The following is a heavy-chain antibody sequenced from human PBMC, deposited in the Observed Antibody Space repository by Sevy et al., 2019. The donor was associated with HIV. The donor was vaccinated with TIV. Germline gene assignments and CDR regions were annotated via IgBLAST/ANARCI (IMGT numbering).Heavy chain of an antibody. D-gene: IGHD4-17*01. CDR3: ARDLPPSATTVAHFDC. CDR1: GFLFSSYD. V-gene: IGHV3-48*03. CDR2: ISNSGSTT. Sequence: GGCLRLSCAASGFLFSSYDMNWVRQAPGKGLEWVSYISNSGSTTQYADAVRGRFTISRDDAKRSLYLQMNSLRAEDTAVYYCARDLPPSATTVAHFDCWGLGTLVTVSS. J-gene: IGHJ4*02.